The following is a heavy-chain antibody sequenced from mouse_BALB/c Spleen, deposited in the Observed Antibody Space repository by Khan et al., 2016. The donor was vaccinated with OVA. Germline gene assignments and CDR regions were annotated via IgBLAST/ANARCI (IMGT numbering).Heavy chain of an antibody. V-gene: IGHV3-6*02. CDR3: ARDYRPRYVDV. Sequence: EVELVESGPGLVKPSQSLSLTCSVTGYSITSGYYWNWIRQFPGNKLEWMGYISYDGSNNYNPSLKNRISITRDPSKNQFFLKLNSVTTEDTATYYCARDYRPRYVDVGGAGTTVTVSS. CDR2: ISYDGSN. CDR1: GYSITSGYY. J-gene: IGHJ1*01.